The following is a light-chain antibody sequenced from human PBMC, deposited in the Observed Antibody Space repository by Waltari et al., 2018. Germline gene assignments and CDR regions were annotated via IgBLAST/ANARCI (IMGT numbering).Light chain of an antibody. CDR3: QSGDSTSNNVV. J-gene: IGLJ2*01. CDR2: KDT. Sequence: SYELTQPPSVSVSPGQTARTTCAGDALPKQYAFWYQQQPGQAPVLVTYKDTERPSAFPDRFSGSSSVTTVTPTISGVQAEDEDDDDCQSGDSTSNNVVFGGGTKLTVL. CDR1: ALPKQY. V-gene: IGLV3-25*03.